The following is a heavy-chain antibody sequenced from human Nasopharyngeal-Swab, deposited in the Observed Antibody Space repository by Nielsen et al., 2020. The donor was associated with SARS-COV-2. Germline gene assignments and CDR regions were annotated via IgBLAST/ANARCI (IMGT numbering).Heavy chain of an antibody. V-gene: IGHV3-23*01. J-gene: IGHJ4*02. Sequence: RQAPGKGLEWVAAIVGSGDNSGSGGSTYYADSVKGRFTISRDNSKNTLSLQMNSLRAEDTAVYYCAKDLRGPYFFWGQGTLVTVSS. CDR2: IVGSGDNSGSGGST. D-gene: IGHD2/OR15-2a*01. CDR3: AKDLRGPYFF.